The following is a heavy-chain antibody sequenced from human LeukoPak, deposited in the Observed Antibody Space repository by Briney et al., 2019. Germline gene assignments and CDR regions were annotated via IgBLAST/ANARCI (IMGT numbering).Heavy chain of an antibody. Sequence: ASVKVSCKASGYTFTSYYVHWVRQAPGQGLEWMGIINPSGGSTSYAQKFQGRVTMTRDTSTSTVYMELSSLRSEDTAVYYCARVTYYYDSSGKTTYYYYMDVWGKGTTVTVSS. CDR2: INPSGGST. D-gene: IGHD3-22*01. CDR3: ARVTYYYDSSGKTTYYYYMDV. V-gene: IGHV1-46*01. CDR1: GYTFTSYY. J-gene: IGHJ6*03.